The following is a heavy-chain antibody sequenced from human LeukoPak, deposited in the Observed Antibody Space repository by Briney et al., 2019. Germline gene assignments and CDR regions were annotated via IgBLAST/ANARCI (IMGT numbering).Heavy chain of an antibody. V-gene: IGHV4-61*02. CDR2: IYTSGST. CDR3: ARDSPTNYFDY. CDR1: GGSISSGSYY. Sequence: SQTLSLTCTVSGGSISSGSYYWTWIRQPAGKGLEWIGRIYTSGSTNYNPSLKSRVTISADTSKNQFSLKLSSVTAADTAVYYCARDSPTNYFDYWGQGTLVTVSS. D-gene: IGHD1-14*01. J-gene: IGHJ4*02.